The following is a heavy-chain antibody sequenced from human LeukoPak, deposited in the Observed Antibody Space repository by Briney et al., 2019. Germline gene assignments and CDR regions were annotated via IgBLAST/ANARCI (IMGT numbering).Heavy chain of an antibody. Sequence: ASVKVPCKASGYTFTGYYMHWVRQAPGQGLEWMGWINPNSGGTNYAQKFQGRVTMTRDTSISTAYMELSRLRSDDTAVYYCASTTGTHYYYYYMDVWGKGTTVTVSS. D-gene: IGHD1-1*01. V-gene: IGHV1-2*02. J-gene: IGHJ6*03. CDR3: ASTTGTHYYYYYMDV. CDR1: GYTFTGYY. CDR2: INPNSGGT.